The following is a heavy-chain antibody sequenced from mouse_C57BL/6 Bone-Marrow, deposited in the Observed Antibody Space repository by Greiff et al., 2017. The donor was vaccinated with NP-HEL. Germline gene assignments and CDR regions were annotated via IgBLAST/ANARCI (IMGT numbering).Heavy chain of an antibody. V-gene: IGHV1-82*01. CDR1: GYAFSSSW. Sequence: QVQLQQSGPELVKPGASVKISCKASGYAFSSSWMNWVKQRPGKGLEWIGRIYPGDGDTNYNGKFKGKATLTADKSSSTAYMQLSSLTSEDSAVYFCARSRLLPYYYAMDYWGQGTSVTVSA. CDR2: IYPGDGDT. J-gene: IGHJ4*01. CDR3: ARSRLLPYYYAMDY. D-gene: IGHD2-3*01.